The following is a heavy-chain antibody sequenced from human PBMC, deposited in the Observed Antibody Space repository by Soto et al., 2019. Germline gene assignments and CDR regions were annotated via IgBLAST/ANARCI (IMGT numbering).Heavy chain of an antibody. Sequence: EVQLVESGGGLVKPGGSLRLSCAASGFTFNTYDMNWVRQAPGKGLEWVSSITTSSAYIYYADSLKGRITISRDNAKNSRFLQMNSLRAEETAVYYCVRSVTASLLRHSWFDTWGQGTLVTVSS. CDR3: VRSVTASLLRHSWFDT. CDR1: GFTFNTYD. V-gene: IGHV3-21*01. D-gene: IGHD4-4*01. CDR2: ITTSSAYI. J-gene: IGHJ5*02.